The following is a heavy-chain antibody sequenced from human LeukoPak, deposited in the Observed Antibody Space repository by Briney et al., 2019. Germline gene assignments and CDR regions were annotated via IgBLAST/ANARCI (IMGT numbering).Heavy chain of an antibody. CDR1: GFTFSSYG. CDR3: ARDADYGGNSGDY. CDR2: IWCDGSNK. J-gene: IGHJ4*02. V-gene: IGHV3-33*01. D-gene: IGHD4-23*01. Sequence: GRSLRLSCAASGFTFSSYGMHWVRQAPGKGLEWVAVIWCDGSNKYYADSVKGRFTISRDNSKNTLYLQMNSLRAEDTAVYYCARDADYGGNSGDYWGQGTLVTVSS.